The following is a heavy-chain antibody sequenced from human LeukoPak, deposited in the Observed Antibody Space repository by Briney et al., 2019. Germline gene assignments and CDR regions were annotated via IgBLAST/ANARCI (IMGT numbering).Heavy chain of an antibody. D-gene: IGHD3-9*01. Sequence: GASVKVSCKASGYTFTSYGISWVRQAPGQGLEWMGWISAYNGNTNYAQKLQGRVTMTTDTSTSTAYMELRSLRSDDTAVYYCARVPPILTGHSSLGYWGQGTLVTVSS. CDR3: ARVPPILTGHSSLGY. CDR1: GYTFTSYG. J-gene: IGHJ4*02. V-gene: IGHV1-18*01. CDR2: ISAYNGNT.